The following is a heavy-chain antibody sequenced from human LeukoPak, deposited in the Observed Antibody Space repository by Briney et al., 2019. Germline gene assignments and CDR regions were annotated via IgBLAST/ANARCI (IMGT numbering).Heavy chain of an antibody. CDR1: GYTFTSYD. CDR3: ARDRVEAARPGFDY. CDR2: INPSGGST. D-gene: IGHD6-6*01. Sequence: GASVKVSCKASGYTFTSYDINWVRQAPGQGLEWMGIINPSGGSTSYAQKFQGRVTMTRDTSTSTVYMELSSLRSEDTAVYYCARDRVEAARPGFDYWGQGTLVTVSS. J-gene: IGHJ4*02. V-gene: IGHV1-46*01.